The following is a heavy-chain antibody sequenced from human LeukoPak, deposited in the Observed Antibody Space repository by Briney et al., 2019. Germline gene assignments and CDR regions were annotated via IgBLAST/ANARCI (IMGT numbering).Heavy chain of an antibody. CDR2: IYTSGST. CDR1: GGSISSGSYY. D-gene: IGHD3-22*01. V-gene: IGHV4-61*02. CDR3: ARADSSGYEHFDY. J-gene: IGHJ4*02. Sequence: SETLSLTCTVSGGSISSGSYYWSWIRQPAGKGLEWIGRIYTSGSTNYNPSLKSRVTISVDTSKNQFSLRLNSVTAADTAVYYSARADSSGYEHFDYWGQGTLVTVSS.